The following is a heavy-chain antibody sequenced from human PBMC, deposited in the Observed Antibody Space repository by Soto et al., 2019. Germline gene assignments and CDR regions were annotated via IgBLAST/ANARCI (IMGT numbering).Heavy chain of an antibody. D-gene: IGHD3-22*01. CDR3: AATYYYDSSGYRGDY. V-gene: IGHV3-30*03. CDR1: GFTFSSYG. J-gene: IGHJ4*02. Sequence: QVQLVESGGGVVQPGRSLRLSCAASGFTFSSYGMHWVRQAPGKGLEWVAVISYDGSNKYYADSVKGRFTISRDNSKNPLYLQMNSLRAEDTAVYYCAATYYYDSSGYRGDYWGQGTLVTVSS. CDR2: ISYDGSNK.